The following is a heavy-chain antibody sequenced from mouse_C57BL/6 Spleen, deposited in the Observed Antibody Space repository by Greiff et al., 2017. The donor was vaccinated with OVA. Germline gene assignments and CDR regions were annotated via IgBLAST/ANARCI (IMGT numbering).Heavy chain of an antibody. CDR3: ARSGTGYYAMDY. V-gene: IGHV1-52*01. CDR1: GYTFTSYW. D-gene: IGHD3-3*01. CDR2: IDPSDSET. J-gene: IGHJ4*01. Sequence: QVQLQQPGAELVRPGSSVKLSCKASGYTFTSYWMHWVKQRPIQGLEWIGNIDPSDSETHYNQKFKDKATLTVDKSSRPAYMQLSSLTSEDSAVYYCARSGTGYYAMDYWGQGTSVTVSS.